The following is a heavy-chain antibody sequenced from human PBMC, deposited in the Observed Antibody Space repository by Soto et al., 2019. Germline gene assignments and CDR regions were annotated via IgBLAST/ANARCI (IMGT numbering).Heavy chain of an antibody. CDR1: GGSISSSNW. J-gene: IGHJ4*02. Sequence: SETLSLTCAVSGGSISSSNWWSWVRQPPGKGLEWIGEIYHSGSTNYNPSLKSRVTISVDKSKNQFSLKLTSVTAADTAVYYCARDKITGLFDYWGQGALVTVSS. D-gene: IGHD2-8*02. CDR2: IYHSGST. CDR3: ARDKITGLFDY. V-gene: IGHV4-4*02.